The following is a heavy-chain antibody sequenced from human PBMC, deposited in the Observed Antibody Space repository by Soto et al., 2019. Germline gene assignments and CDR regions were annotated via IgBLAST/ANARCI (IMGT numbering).Heavy chain of an antibody. D-gene: IGHD2-2*03. CDR1: GYTFTSYD. CDR2: MNPNSGNT. J-gene: IGHJ5*02. V-gene: IGHV1-8*01. CDR3: ARGRLVDIVVVPAAGRFDP. Sequence: ASVKVSCKSSGYTFTSYDINWVRQATGQGLEWMGWMNPNSGNTGYAQKFQGRVTMTRNTSISTAYMELSSLRSEDTAVYYCARGRLVDIVVVPAAGRFDPWGQGTLVTVSS.